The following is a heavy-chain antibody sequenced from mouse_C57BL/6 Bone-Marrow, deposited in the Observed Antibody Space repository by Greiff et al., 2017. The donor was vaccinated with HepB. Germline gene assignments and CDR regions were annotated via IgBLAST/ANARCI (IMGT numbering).Heavy chain of an antibody. CDR2: IDPDNGDT. CDR1: GFNIKDYY. Sequence: VQLKESGAELVRPGASVKLSCTASGFNIKDYYMHWVKQRPEQGLEWIGWIDPDNGDTEYASKFQGKATITADTSSNTAYLQLSSLTSEDTAVYYCTTFHYYGSSYDFDYWGQGTTLTVSS. J-gene: IGHJ2*01. V-gene: IGHV14-4*01. CDR3: TTFHYYGSSYDFDY. D-gene: IGHD1-1*01.